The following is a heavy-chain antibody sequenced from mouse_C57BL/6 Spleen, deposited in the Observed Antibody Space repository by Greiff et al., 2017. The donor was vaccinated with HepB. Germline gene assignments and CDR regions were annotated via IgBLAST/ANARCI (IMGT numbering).Heavy chain of an antibody. V-gene: IGHV1-5*01. J-gene: IGHJ1*03. Sequence: EVQLQQSGTVLARPGASVKMSCKTSGYTFTSYWMHWVKQRPGQGLEWIGAIYPGNSDTSYNQKFKGKAKLTAVTSASTAYMELSSLTNEDSAVYYCTRSTTVADWYFDVWGTGTTVTVSS. D-gene: IGHD1-1*01. CDR1: GYTFTSYW. CDR2: IYPGNSDT. CDR3: TRSTTVADWYFDV.